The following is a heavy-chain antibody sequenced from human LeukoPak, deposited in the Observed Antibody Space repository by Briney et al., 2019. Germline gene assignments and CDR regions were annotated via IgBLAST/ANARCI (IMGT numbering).Heavy chain of an antibody. D-gene: IGHD3-10*01. CDR2: ISAYNGNT. CDR3: ARVRGRGSVDYFDY. J-gene: IGHJ4*02. Sequence: WASVKVSCKASGHTFTSYGISWVRQAPGQGLEWMGWISAYNGNTNYAQKLQGRVTMTTDTSTSTAYMELSSLRSEDTAVYYCARVRGRGSVDYFDYWGQGTLVTVSS. CDR1: GHTFTSYG. V-gene: IGHV1-18*01.